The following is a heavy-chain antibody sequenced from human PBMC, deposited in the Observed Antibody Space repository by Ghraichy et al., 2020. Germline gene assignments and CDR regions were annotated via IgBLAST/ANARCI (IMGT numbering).Heavy chain of an antibody. CDR2: IYYSGST. J-gene: IGHJ3*02. CDR1: GGSISRRY. D-gene: IGHD3-22*01. V-gene: IGHV4-59*11. CDR3: AREVGNYYDGSGWLGEAFDI. Sequence: SQTLSLTCTVSGGSISRRYLSWIRQPPGKGLEWIGYIYYSGSTKYNPSLKSRVTISVDTSKNQISLELTSVTAADTAIYYCAREVGNYYDGSGWLGEAFDIWGQGTMVTVSS.